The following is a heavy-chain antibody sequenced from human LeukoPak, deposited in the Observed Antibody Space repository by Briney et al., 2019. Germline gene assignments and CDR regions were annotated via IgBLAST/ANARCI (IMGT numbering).Heavy chain of an antibody. CDR2: ITSSSYI. D-gene: IGHD4-17*01. J-gene: IGHJ4*02. V-gene: IGHV3-21*01. Sequence: PGGSLRLSCAASGFTFTTYSMNWVRQAPGKGREWVSSITSSSYIYYADSVKGRFTISRDNAKNSLYLQMNSLGAEDTAVYYCARDFYGDYSFDYWGQGTLVTVSS. CDR3: ARDFYGDYSFDY. CDR1: GFTFTTYS.